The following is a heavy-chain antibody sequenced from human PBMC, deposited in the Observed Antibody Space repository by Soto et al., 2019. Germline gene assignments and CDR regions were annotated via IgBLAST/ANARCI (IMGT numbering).Heavy chain of an antibody. J-gene: IGHJ4*02. CDR1: GGTIRSWY. V-gene: IGHV4-59*08. D-gene: IGHD1-26*01. CDR2: IYYSGST. CDR3: ARRYGSAIDY. Sequence: TSETLSLTCTVSGGTIRSWYWSWIRQPPGKGLEWIGYIYYSGSTNCNPSLKSRVTISVDTSKNQFSLKLSSVTAADTAVYYCARRYGSAIDYWGQGTLVTVSS.